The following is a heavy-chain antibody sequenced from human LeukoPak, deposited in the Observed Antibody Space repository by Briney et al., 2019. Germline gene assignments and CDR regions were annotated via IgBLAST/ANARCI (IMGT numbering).Heavy chain of an antibody. CDR3: AKDYSSSWYRYYFDY. CDR2: ISKNGGNT. J-gene: IGHJ4*02. Sequence: PGGSLRLSCLGSGFTFSWYGMNWVRQAPGRGLEYVSAISKNGGNTYYVDSVKGRFTISRDNSKNTLYLQMNSLRAEDTAVYYCAKDYSSSWYRYYFDYWGQGTLVTVSS. CDR1: GFTFSWYG. V-gene: IGHV3-64*04. D-gene: IGHD6-13*01.